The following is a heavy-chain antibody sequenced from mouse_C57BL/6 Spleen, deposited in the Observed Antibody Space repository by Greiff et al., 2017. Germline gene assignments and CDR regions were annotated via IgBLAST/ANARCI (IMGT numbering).Heavy chain of an antibody. J-gene: IGHJ4*01. V-gene: IGHV5-17*01. CDR1: GFTFSDYG. Sequence: EVKLVESGGGLVKPGGSLKLSCAASGFTFSDYGMHWVRQAPEKGLEWVAYISSGSSTIYYADTVKGRFTISRDNAKNTLFLQMTSLRSEDTAIYYCASYYGNLYAMDYWGQGTSVTVSS. CDR3: ASYYGNLYAMDY. D-gene: IGHD2-1*01. CDR2: ISSGSSTI.